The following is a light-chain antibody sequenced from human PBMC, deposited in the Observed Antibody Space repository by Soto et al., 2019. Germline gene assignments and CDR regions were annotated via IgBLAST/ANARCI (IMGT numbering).Light chain of an antibody. Sequence: DLQMTQSPSSVSASIGDRVTISCRASETINKYLNWYQQKPGKPPRLLIYTASTLPSEVPSRFSGSRPGTNFTLTINSLQPEDSATYYCQQSYKTPQTFGQGTKVEIK. CDR2: TAS. J-gene: IGKJ1*01. CDR3: QQSYKTPQT. V-gene: IGKV1-39*01. CDR1: ETINKY.